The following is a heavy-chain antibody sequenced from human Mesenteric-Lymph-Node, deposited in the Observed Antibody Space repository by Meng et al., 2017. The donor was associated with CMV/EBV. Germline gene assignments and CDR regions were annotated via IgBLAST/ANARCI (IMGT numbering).Heavy chain of an antibody. CDR2: INHSGST. CDR3: ARLGYCSSTSCPDY. J-gene: IGHJ4*02. D-gene: IGHD2-2*01. Sequence: SETLSLTCAVYGGSFSGYYWSWIRQPPGKGLEWIGEINHSGSTNYNPSLKSRVTISVDTSKNQFSLKLSSVTAADTAVYYCARLGYCSSTSCPDYWGQGTLVTVS. CDR1: GGSFSGYY. V-gene: IGHV4-34*01.